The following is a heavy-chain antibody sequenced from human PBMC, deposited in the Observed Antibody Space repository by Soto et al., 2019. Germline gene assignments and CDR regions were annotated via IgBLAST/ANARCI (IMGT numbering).Heavy chain of an antibody. J-gene: IGHJ5*02. V-gene: IGHV1-8*02. Sequence: GASVKVSCKASGYTFTNNDVSWVRQATGQGLEWMGWMNPGSGDTGYAQKFQGRVTMTRDISIATAYMELNSLTSEDTAIYYCARMESFDSLNCFDPWGQGTLVTVSS. CDR1: GYTFTNND. D-gene: IGHD3-9*01. CDR2: MNPGSGDT. CDR3: ARMESFDSLNCFDP.